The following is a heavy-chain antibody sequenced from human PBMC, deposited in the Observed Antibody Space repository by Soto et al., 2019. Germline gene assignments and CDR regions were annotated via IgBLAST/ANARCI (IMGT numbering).Heavy chain of an antibody. J-gene: IGHJ5*02. D-gene: IGHD3-3*01. Sequence: ASETLSLTCAVYGGSFSGYYWSWIRQPPGKGLEWIGEINHSGSTNYNPSLKSRVTISVDTSKNQFSLKLSSVTAADTAVYYRARGRSSYDFWSGVTGSFDPWGQGTLVTVSS. V-gene: IGHV4-34*01. CDR1: GGSFSGYY. CDR3: ARGRSSYDFWSGVTGSFDP. CDR2: INHSGST.